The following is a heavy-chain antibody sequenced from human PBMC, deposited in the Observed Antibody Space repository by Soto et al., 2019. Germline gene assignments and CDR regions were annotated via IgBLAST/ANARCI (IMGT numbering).Heavy chain of an antibody. V-gene: IGHV3-30-3*01. Sequence: GGSLRLSCAASGFTFSSYVMHWARQAPGKGLEWVAVISYDGSNKYYADPVKGRFTISRDNSKNTLYLQMNSLRAEDTAVYYCARPYCGGDCYDAFDIWGQGTMVTVSS. CDR3: ARPYCGGDCYDAFDI. D-gene: IGHD2-21*02. CDR2: ISYDGSNK. J-gene: IGHJ3*02. CDR1: GFTFSSYV.